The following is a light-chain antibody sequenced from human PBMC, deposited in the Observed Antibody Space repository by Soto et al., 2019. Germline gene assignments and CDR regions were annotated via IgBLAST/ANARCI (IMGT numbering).Light chain of an antibody. Sequence: EIVLTQSPGTLSLSPGERATLSCRAIQSVTSSYLAWYQQKPGQAPRLFIYGASSRATGIPDRFSGSGSGTDFTLTISSLQPDDFATYYCQQYNSYSSITFGQGTRLEIK. V-gene: IGKV3-20*01. J-gene: IGKJ5*01. CDR1: QSVTSSY. CDR2: GAS. CDR3: QQYNSYSSIT.